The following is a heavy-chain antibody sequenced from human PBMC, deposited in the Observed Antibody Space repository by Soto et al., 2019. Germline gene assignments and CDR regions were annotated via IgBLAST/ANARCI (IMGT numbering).Heavy chain of an antibody. CDR1: GFAFSDYY. CDR2: ISSSSSYT. Sequence: GGSLRLSCAASGFAFSDYYMSRIRQAPGKGLEWVSYISSSSSYTNYADSVKGRFTISRDNAKNSLYLQMNSLRAEDTAVYSCPRDLKARPKAIWVDYHYGMDVWGPGTKVT. J-gene: IGHJ6*02. CDR3: PRDLKARPKAIWVDYHYGMDV. V-gene: IGHV3-11*05. D-gene: IGHD2-15*01.